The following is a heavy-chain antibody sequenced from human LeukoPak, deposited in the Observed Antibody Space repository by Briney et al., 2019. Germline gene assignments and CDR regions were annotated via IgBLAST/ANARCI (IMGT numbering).Heavy chain of an antibody. Sequence: SETLSLTCTVSGGSISSYYWSWIRQPPGKGLEWIGYISHDGKPDYSPSLKSRVTISADRSKNQCSLTLSSVTAADTAVYYCARDHWLLSSKTWYYYGMDVWGQGITVTVSS. D-gene: IGHD3-9*01. CDR2: ISHDGKP. J-gene: IGHJ6*02. CDR3: ARDHWLLSSKTWYYYGMDV. CDR1: GGSISSYY. V-gene: IGHV4-59*01.